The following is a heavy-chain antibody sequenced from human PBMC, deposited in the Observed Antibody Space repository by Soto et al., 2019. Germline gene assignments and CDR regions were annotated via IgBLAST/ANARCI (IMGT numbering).Heavy chain of an antibody. J-gene: IGHJ6*02. Sequence: GGSLRLSCAASGFTFSSYGMHWVRQAPGKGLEWVAVISYDGSNKYYADSVKGRLTISRDNSKNTLYLQMNSLRAEDTAVYYCAKEATSLDYYYYGMDVWGQGTTVTVSS. CDR1: GFTFSSYG. CDR2: ISYDGSNK. D-gene: IGHD1-26*01. V-gene: IGHV3-30*18. CDR3: AKEATSLDYYYYGMDV.